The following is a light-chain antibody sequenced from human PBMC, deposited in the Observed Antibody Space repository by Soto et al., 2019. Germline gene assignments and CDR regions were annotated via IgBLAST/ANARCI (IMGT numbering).Light chain of an antibody. V-gene: IGKV3-15*01. CDR1: QTVASN. J-gene: IGKJ2*01. CDR3: QQYHNWPPQYT. CDR2: GAS. Sequence: EIVMTQSPAILSVSPGERATLSCRASQTVASNLAWYQQKPGQAPRLLIHGASTRATGVSARFSGSGSGTEFTLTISSLKSEDFAVYYCQQYHNWPPQYTFGQGTKLQIK.